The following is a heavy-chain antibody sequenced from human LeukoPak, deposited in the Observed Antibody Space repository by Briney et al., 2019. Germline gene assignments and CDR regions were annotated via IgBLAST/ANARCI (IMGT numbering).Heavy chain of an antibody. Sequence: SETLSLTCSVSGGSIIHYYWSWIRQPPGKGLEWIGYICYTGITNYNPSLKSRVTMSVDTSKNQFSLKLSSVTAADTAVYYCARAPKNYYDSSGYYFDYFDYWGQGTLVTVSS. CDR1: GGSIIHYY. D-gene: IGHD3-22*01. V-gene: IGHV4-59*12. CDR3: ARAPKNYYDSSGYYFDYFDY. CDR2: ICYTGIT. J-gene: IGHJ4*02.